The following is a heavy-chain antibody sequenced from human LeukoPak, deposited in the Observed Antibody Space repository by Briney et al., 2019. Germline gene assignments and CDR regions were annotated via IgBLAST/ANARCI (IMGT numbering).Heavy chain of an antibody. CDR2: ITHRGST. CDR1: GGSLSGYY. J-gene: IGHJ3*02. V-gene: IGHV4-34*01. D-gene: IGHD5-24*01. Sequence: SETLSLTCAVYGGSLSGYYWSWVRQPPGKGLEWIGEITHRGSTNYKPSLKRRVTISIDTSKKQFSLKLSSVTAADTAVYYCAREMEVAQYAAFDIWGKGEMVTVSS. CDR3: AREMEVAQYAAFDI.